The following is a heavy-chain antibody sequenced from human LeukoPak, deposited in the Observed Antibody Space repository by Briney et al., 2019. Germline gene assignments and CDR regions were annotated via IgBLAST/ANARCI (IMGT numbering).Heavy chain of an antibody. CDR3: ARVQQEGFDP. V-gene: IGHV4-59*12. J-gene: IGHJ5*02. CDR1: GGSISSYY. Sequence: SETLSLTCTVSGGSISSYYWSWIRQPPGKGLEWIGYIYYSGSTNYNPSLKSRVTMSVDTSKNQFSLKLSSVTAADTAVYYCARVQQEGFDPWGQGTLVTVSS. CDR2: IYYSGST.